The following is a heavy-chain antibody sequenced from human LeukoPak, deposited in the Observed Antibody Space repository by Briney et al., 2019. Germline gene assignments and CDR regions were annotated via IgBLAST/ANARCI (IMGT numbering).Heavy chain of an antibody. V-gene: IGHV4-30-2*01. CDR2: IYHSGST. Sequence: SQTLSLTCDVSGGSISSGGYSWSWIRQPPGKGLEWIGYIYHSGSTYYNPSLKSRVTISVDRSKNQFSLKLSSVTAADTAVYYCARSDVPRSYYYYGMDVWGQGTTVTVSS. CDR1: GGSISSGGYS. D-gene: IGHD6-6*01. CDR3: ARSDVPRSYYYYGMDV. J-gene: IGHJ6*02.